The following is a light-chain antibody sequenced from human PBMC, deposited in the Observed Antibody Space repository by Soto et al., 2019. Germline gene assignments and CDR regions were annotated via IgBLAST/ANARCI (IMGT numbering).Light chain of an antibody. Sequence: AIHMTQSPSSFSASTGDTITITCRASQSISTNLAWYQQKPGKAPKVLIFAASTLQSGVPSRFSGSGSGTDFTLTISCLQSEDFASYYCQQYYSYPLTFGGGTKVDIK. V-gene: IGKV1-8*01. CDR3: QQYYSYPLT. J-gene: IGKJ4*01. CDR2: AAS. CDR1: QSISTN.